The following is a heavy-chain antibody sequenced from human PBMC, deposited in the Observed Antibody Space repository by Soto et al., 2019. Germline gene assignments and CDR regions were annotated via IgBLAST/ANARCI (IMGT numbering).Heavy chain of an antibody. CDR3: ARGQGLGFPKYYYYYGMDV. J-gene: IGHJ6*02. V-gene: IGHV4-34*01. D-gene: IGHD3-16*01. CDR2: INHSGST. CDR1: GGSFSGYY. Sequence: SETLSLTCAVYGGSFSGYYWSWIRQPPGKGLEWIGEINHSGSTNYNPSLKSRVTLSVDTSKNQFSLKLSSVTAADTAVYYCARGQGLGFPKYYYYYGMDVWGQGTTVTVSS.